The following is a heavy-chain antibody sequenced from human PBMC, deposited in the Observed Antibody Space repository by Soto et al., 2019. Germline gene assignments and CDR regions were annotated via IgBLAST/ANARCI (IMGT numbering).Heavy chain of an antibody. CDR1: GFTFSSYS. D-gene: IGHD3-9*01. Sequence: GGSLRLSCAASGFTFSSYSMNWVRQAPGKGLEWVSYISSSSSTIYYADSVKGRFTISRDNAKNSLYLQMNSLRDEDTAAYYCARVGYYDILTGPAGTDVWGQGTTVTVSS. CDR3: ARVGYYDILTGPAGTDV. J-gene: IGHJ6*02. V-gene: IGHV3-48*02. CDR2: ISSSSSTI.